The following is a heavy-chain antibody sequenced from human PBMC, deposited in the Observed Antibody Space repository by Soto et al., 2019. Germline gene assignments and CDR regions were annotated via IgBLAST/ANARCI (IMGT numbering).Heavy chain of an antibody. J-gene: IGHJ4*02. CDR2: ISYDGSNK. CDR1: GFTFTHYG. V-gene: IGHV3-30*18. Sequence: QVQLVESGGGVVQPGRSLRLSCAASGFTFTHYGMHWVRQAPGKGLEWVAVISYDGSNKYYADSVKGRFTISRDNSKNTLYLQMNSLRAEDTALYYCAKGARVVAASPTDYWGQGTLVTVSS. D-gene: IGHD2-15*01. CDR3: AKGARVVAASPTDY.